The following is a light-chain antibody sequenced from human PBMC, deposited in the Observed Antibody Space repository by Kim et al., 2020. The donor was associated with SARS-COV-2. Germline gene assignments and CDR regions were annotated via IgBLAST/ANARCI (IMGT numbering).Light chain of an antibody. V-gene: IGKV3-15*01. J-gene: IGKJ5*01. CDR2: GAS. CDR1: QSVSSY. Sequence: SPGERATLYCRAGQSVSSYLAWYQQKPGQAPRLLIYGASTRATGIPARFSGSGSGTEFTLSISSLQSEDFAVYYCQQYNNWPPITFGQGTRLEIK. CDR3: QQYNNWPPIT.